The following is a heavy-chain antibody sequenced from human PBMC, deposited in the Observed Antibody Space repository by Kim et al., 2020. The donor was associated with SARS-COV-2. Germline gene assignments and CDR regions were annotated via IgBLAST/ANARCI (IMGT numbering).Heavy chain of an antibody. CDR3: AARSGATTTSFDY. CDR2: IVVGSGNT. CDR1: GFTFTSSA. Sequence: SVKVSCKASGFTFTSSAVQWVRQARGQRLEWIGWIVVGSGNTNYAQKFQERVTITRDMSTSTAYMELSSLRSEDTAVYYCAARSGATTTSFDYWGQGTLVTVSS. D-gene: IGHD1-26*01. V-gene: IGHV1-58*01. J-gene: IGHJ4*02.